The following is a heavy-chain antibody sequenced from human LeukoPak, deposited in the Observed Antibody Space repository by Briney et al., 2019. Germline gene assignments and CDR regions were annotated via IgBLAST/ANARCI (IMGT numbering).Heavy chain of an antibody. Sequence: PGGSLRLSCAASGFTFSSYAMHWVRQAPGRGLERVAVISYEGSNKYYAASVKGRFTISRDNSKNTLYLQMNSLRAEDTAVYYCARDHSYVQNYFFDYWGQGTLVTVSS. CDR1: GFTFSSYA. D-gene: IGHD5-18*01. CDR2: ISYEGSNK. CDR3: ARDHSYVQNYFFDY. V-gene: IGHV3-30*04. J-gene: IGHJ4*02.